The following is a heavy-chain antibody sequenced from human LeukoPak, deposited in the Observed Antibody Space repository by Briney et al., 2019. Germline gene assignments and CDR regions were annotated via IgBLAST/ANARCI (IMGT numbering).Heavy chain of an antibody. Sequence: ASVKVSCKASGYTFIGYYMHWVRQAPGQGLEWMGWINPNSGGTNYTQKFQGRVTMTRDTSISTAYMELSRLRSDDTALYYCARADTIFGVVTPLGYWGQGTLVTVSS. D-gene: IGHD3-3*01. J-gene: IGHJ4*02. V-gene: IGHV1-2*02. CDR2: INPNSGGT. CDR1: GYTFIGYY. CDR3: ARADTIFGVVTPLGY.